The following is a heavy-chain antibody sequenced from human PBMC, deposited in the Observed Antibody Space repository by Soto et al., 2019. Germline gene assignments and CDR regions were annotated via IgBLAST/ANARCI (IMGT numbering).Heavy chain of an antibody. V-gene: IGHV3-13*05. CDR2: ISAAGDP. Sequence: EVQLVESGGGLVQPGGSLRVSCEASGFTFGNYDMHWVRQGTGKGLEWVAGISAAGDPDYADSVEGRFTISRENAQNSFFLQMNSLRVGDTAVYYCARTDRDFYGLDVWGQGTTVIVSS. J-gene: IGHJ6*02. CDR3: ARTDRDFYGLDV. CDR1: GFTFGNYD.